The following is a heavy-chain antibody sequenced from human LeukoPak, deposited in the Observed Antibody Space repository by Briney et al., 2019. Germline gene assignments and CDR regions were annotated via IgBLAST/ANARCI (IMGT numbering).Heavy chain of an antibody. V-gene: IGHV1-2*02. CDR2: INPNSGGT. D-gene: IGHD2-2*01. Sequence: PRASVKVSCKASGYTFTGYYMHWVRQAPGQGLEWMGWINPNSGGTNYAQKFQGRVTMTRDTSISTAYMELSRLRSDDTAVYYCAREDSVLGYCSSTSWRYQMGTDYWGQGTQVTVSS. J-gene: IGHJ4*02. CDR3: AREDSVLGYCSSTSWRYQMGTDY. CDR1: GYTFTGYY.